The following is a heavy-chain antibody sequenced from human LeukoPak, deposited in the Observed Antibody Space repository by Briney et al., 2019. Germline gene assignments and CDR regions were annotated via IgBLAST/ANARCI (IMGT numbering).Heavy chain of an antibody. Sequence: PSGTLSLTCTVSGGSISSGSYYWSWIRQPAGKGLEWIGRIYTSGSTNYNPSLKSRVTISVDTSKNQFSLKLSSVTAADTAVYYCAREPRVNSSSWYYYYYYYYMDVWGKGTTVTISS. CDR3: AREPRVNSSSWYYYYYYYYMDV. CDR1: GGSISSGSYY. J-gene: IGHJ6*03. CDR2: IYTSGST. V-gene: IGHV4-61*02. D-gene: IGHD6-13*01.